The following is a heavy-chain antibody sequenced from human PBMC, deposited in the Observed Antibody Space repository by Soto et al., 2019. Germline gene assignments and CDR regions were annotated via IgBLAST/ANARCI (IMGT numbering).Heavy chain of an antibody. J-gene: IGHJ2*01. CDR1: GFTFSTYC. CDR2: ISESSSHI. D-gene: IGHD5-12*01. CDR3: ARDGSKWLKYGYFDL. V-gene: IGHV3-21*01. Sequence: EVPLVESGGGLVKPGGSLRLSCAASGFTFSTYCMNWVRQAPGRGLEWVSYISESSSHIYYGDSVRGRFIISRDNAKNSVYLQMNSLRAEDTAVYYCARDGSKWLKYGYFDLWGRGTLVTVSS.